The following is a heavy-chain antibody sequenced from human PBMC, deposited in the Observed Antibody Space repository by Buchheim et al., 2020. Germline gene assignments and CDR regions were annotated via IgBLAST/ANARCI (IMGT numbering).Heavy chain of an antibody. D-gene: IGHD2-15*01. CDR1: GGSFSGYY. CDR3: ARGSTPAALFQH. CDR2: INHSGST. J-gene: IGHJ1*01. Sequence: QVQLQQWGAGLLKPSETLSLTCAVSGGSFSGYYWSWIRQPPGKGLEWIGEINHSGSTNYNPSLKSRVTISVDTPKNQFSLKLSSVTAADTAVYYCARGSTPAALFQHWGQGTL. V-gene: IGHV4-34*01.